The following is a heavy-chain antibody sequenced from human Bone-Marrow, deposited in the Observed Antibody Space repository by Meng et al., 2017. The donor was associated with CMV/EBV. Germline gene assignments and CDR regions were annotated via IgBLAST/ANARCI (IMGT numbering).Heavy chain of an antibody. CDR1: GYIFTGYY. Sequence: ASVKVSCKASGYIFTGYYIYWVRQAPGQGLEWMGWINPNSGGTNYAQRFQGRVTMTRDTSISTAYMELSSLRSEDTAVYYCARAYDFWSGRRVIFDYWGQGTLVTVSS. D-gene: IGHD3-3*01. J-gene: IGHJ4*02. CDR2: INPNSGGT. V-gene: IGHV1-2*02. CDR3: ARAYDFWSGRRVIFDY.